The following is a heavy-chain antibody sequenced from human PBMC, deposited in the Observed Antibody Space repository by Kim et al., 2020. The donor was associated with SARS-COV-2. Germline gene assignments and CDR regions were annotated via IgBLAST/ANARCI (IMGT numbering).Heavy chain of an antibody. CDR3: AKDGFPRGRYYYYGMDV. J-gene: IGHJ6*02. V-gene: IGHV3-23*01. CDR1: GFTFSSYA. D-gene: IGHD2-2*03. CDR2: ISGSGGST. Sequence: GGSLRLSCAASGFTFSSYAMSWVRQAPGKGLEWVSAISGSGGSTYYADSVKGRFTISRDNSKNTLYLQMNSLRAEDTAVYYCAKDGFPRGRYYYYGMDVWGQGTTVTVSS.